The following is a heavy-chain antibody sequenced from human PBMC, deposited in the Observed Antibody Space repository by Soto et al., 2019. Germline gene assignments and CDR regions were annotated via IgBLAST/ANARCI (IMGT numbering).Heavy chain of an antibody. CDR1: GFTFSSYY. CDR3: AREGDFPTAPFDY. J-gene: IGHJ4*02. D-gene: IGHD1-26*01. Sequence: QVQLVDSGGGVVQSGRSLRLSCAASGFTFSSYYMHWVRQAPGKGLEWVAVTSFDGRNQYSADTVKGPFTISRDNSQNTLYLQRSSLRPQDTAVYHCAREGDFPTAPFDYWGQGTLVAVSS. V-gene: IGHV3-30*04. CDR2: TSFDGRNQ.